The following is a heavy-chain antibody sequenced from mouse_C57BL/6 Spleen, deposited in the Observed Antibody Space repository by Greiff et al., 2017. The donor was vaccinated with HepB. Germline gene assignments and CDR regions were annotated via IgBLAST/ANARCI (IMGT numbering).Heavy chain of an antibody. CDR1: GFSLTSYG. D-gene: IGHD6-1*01. CDR2: IWSDGST. Sequence: VQLQQSGPGLVAPSQSLSITCTVSGFSLTSYGVHWVRQPPGKGLEWLVVIWSDGSTTYNSALKSRLSISKDNSKSQVFLKMNSLQTDDTAMYYCARHGVPYYAMDYWGQGTSVTVSS. CDR3: ARHGVPYYAMDY. V-gene: IGHV2-6-1*01. J-gene: IGHJ4*01.